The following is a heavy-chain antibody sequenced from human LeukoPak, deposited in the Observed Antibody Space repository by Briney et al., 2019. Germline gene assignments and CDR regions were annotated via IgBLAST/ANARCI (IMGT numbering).Heavy chain of an antibody. J-gene: IGHJ6*03. D-gene: IGHD6-6*01. Sequence: SETLSLTCAVYGGSFSGYYWSWIRQPPGKGLEWSGEINHSGSTNFNPSLKSRVTISVDTSKNQFSLKLSSVTAADTAVYYCARGSKGSSARGYYYYMDVWGKGTTVTVSS. CDR3: ARGSKGSSARGYYYYMDV. CDR1: GGSFSGYY. V-gene: IGHV4-34*01. CDR2: INHSGST.